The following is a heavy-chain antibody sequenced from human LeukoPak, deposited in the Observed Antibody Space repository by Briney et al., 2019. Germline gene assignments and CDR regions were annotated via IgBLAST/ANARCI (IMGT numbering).Heavy chain of an antibody. CDR3: AGAPYYYDATKPRAFDV. CDR2: IYYRGST. V-gene: IGHV4-59*01. J-gene: IGHJ3*01. D-gene: IGHD3-22*01. CDR1: GGSISSYF. Sequence: PSETLSLTCTVSGGSISSYFWSWIRHPPGKGLEWIGYIYYRGSTNYNPSLKSRVTISVDTSKNQVSLKLRSGTAADTAVYYCAGAPYYYDATKPRAFDVWGQGTMVTVSS.